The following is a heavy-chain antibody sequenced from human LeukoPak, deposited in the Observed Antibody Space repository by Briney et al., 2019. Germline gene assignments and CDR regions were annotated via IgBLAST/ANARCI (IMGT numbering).Heavy chain of an antibody. CDR2: IYYSGST. V-gene: IGHV4-39*01. CDR1: GGSISSSSYY. Sequence: SETLSLTCTVSGGSISSSSYYWGWIRQPPGKGLEWIGSIYYSGSTYYNPSLKSRVTISVDTSKNQFPLKLSSVTAADTAVYYCARGDYAPLDYWGQGTLVTVSS. J-gene: IGHJ4*02. CDR3: ARGDYAPLDY. D-gene: IGHD4-17*01.